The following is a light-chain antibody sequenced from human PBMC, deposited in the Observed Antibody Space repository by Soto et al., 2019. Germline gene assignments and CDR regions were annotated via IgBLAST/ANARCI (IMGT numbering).Light chain of an antibody. CDR2: GAT. V-gene: IGLV1-40*01. CDR3: QSYDSSLTGSV. J-gene: IGLJ2*01. Sequence: QAVVTQPPSVSGAPGQTVTISCTGSSSNIGAGYDVHWYQQLPGTAPKLLLYGATNRPSGIPDRFSGSKSGTSASLAITWLQAEDEAHYYCQSYDSSLTGSVFGGGTKVTVL. CDR1: SSNIGAGYD.